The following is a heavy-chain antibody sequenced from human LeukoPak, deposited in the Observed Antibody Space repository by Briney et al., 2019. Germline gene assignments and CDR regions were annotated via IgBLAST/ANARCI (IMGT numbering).Heavy chain of an antibody. CDR1: GFTVSSNY. CDR2: IYSGGST. V-gene: IGHV3-66*02. D-gene: IGHD6-6*01. J-gene: IGHJ4*02. Sequence: PGGSLRLSCAASGFTVSSNYMSWVRQAPGKGLEWASVIYSGGSTYYADSVKGRFTISRDNSKNTLYLQMNSLRTEDTAVYYCARALAARQDYWGQGTLVTVSS. CDR3: ARALAARQDY.